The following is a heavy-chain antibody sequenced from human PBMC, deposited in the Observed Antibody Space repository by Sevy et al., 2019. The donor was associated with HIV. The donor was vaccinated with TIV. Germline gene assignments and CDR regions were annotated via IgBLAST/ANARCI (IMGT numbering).Heavy chain of an antibody. CDR2: ISWNSGSI. Sequence: GGSLRLSCAASGFTFDDYAVHWVRQAPGKGLEWVSGISWNSGSIGYADSVKGRFTISRDNAKNSLYLQMNSLRAEDTALYYCAKDLPDYDILTGYPGAFDYWGQGTLVTVSS. J-gene: IGHJ4*02. CDR3: AKDLPDYDILTGYPGAFDY. D-gene: IGHD3-9*01. V-gene: IGHV3-9*01. CDR1: GFTFDDYA.